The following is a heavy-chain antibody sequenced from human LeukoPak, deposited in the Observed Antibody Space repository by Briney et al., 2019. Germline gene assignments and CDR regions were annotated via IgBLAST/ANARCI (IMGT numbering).Heavy chain of an antibody. D-gene: IGHD5-24*01. CDR1: GYTFTGYY. Sequence: ASAKVSCKASGYTFTGYYMHWVRQAPGQGLEWMGWINPNSGGTNYAQKFQGRVTMTRDTSISTAYMELSSLRSEDTAVYYCAAVGSEMATINWGQGTLVTVSS. CDR3: AAVGSEMATIN. J-gene: IGHJ4*02. CDR2: INPNSGGT. V-gene: IGHV1-2*02.